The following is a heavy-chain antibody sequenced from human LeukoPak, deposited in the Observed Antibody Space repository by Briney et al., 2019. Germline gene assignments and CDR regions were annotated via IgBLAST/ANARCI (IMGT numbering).Heavy chain of an antibody. CDR2: IYSGGST. V-gene: IGHV3-66*01. CDR3: ARVGPGTAWFDP. D-gene: IGHD3-10*01. J-gene: IGHJ5*02. CDR1: GFTVSSNY. Sequence: GSLRLSCAASGFTVSSNYMSWVRQAPGKGLEWVSVIYSGGSTYYADSVKGRFTISRGNSKNTLYLQMNSLRAEDTAVYYCARVGPGTAWFDPWGQGTLVTVSS.